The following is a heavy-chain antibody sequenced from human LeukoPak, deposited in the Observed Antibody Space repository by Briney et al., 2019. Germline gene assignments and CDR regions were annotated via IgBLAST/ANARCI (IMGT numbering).Heavy chain of an antibody. CDR2: IYYSGSA. CDR1: GGSISSSTYY. Sequence: SETLSLTCTVSGGSISSSTYYWGWIRQPPGKGLEWIGTIYYSGSAYYNPSLKSRVTISVDTSKNRFSLKVSSVTAADTAVYYCARVSSVWIKDYYYYMDVWGEGTTVTVSS. CDR3: ARVSSVWIKDYYYYMDV. D-gene: IGHD5-12*01. J-gene: IGHJ6*03. V-gene: IGHV4-39*07.